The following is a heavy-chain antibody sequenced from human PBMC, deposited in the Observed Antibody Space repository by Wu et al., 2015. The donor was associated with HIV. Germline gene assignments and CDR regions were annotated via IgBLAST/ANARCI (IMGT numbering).Heavy chain of an antibody. Sequence: QVQLVQSGAEVKKPGASVRVSCKTSGYNFIGNYMHWVRQAPGQGLEWMGWINPNSDDTNYAEKFQDRVTVTRDTSISTAYMEVSRLRSDDTAVYYCARPMTTVTPALLDYWGQGTLVTVSS. D-gene: IGHD4-17*01. CDR2: INPNSDDT. CDR1: GYNFIGNY. J-gene: IGHJ4*02. CDR3: ARPMTTVTPALLDY. V-gene: IGHV1-2*02.